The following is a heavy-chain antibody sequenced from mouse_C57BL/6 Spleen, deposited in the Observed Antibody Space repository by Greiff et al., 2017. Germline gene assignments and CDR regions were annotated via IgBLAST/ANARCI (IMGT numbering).Heavy chain of an antibody. D-gene: IGHD4-1*01. CDR1: GFTFSSYG. V-gene: IGHV5-6*01. CDR3: ARDWDVFDY. J-gene: IGHJ2*01. CDR2: ISSGGSYT. Sequence: EVKLVESGGDLVKPGGSLKLSCAASGFTFSSYGMSWVRQTPDKRLEWVATISSGGSYTYYPDSVKGRFTISRDNAKNTLYLQISSLKSEDTAMYYCARDWDVFDYWGQGTTLTVSS.